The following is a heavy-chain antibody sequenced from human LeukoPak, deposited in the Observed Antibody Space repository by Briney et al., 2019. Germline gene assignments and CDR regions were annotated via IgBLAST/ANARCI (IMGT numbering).Heavy chain of an antibody. CDR1: GFTFSNYA. D-gene: IGHD5-18*01. Sequence: GGSLRLSCAASGFTFSNYAMSWARQAPGKGLEWVSAISGSGGSTYYADSVKGRFTISRDNSKNTPYLQMNSLRAEDTAVYYCTKGTIWLPFDYWGQGTLVTVSS. V-gene: IGHV3-23*01. J-gene: IGHJ4*02. CDR2: ISGSGGST. CDR3: TKGTIWLPFDY.